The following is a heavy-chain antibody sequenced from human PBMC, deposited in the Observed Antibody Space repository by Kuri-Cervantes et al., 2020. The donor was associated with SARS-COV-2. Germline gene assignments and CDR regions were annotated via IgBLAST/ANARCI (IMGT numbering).Heavy chain of an antibody. CDR3: AREPSGDGDYYYYYGMDV. D-gene: IGHD3-10*01. Sequence: GESLKISCAASGFTFSSYWMHWVRQAPGKGLVWVSRINSDGSSTSYADSVKGRFTISRDNAKNTLYLQMNSLRAEDTAVYYCAREPSGDGDYYYYYGMDVWGQGTTVTVSS. CDR2: INSDGSST. J-gene: IGHJ6*02. CDR1: GFTFSSYW. V-gene: IGHV3-74*01.